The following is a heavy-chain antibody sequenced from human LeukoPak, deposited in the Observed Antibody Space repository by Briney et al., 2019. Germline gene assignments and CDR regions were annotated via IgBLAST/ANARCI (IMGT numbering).Heavy chain of an antibody. CDR1: GFTFSSYW. CDR3: ARDRLLWFGEPDY. J-gene: IGHJ4*02. Sequence: PGRSPRLSCAASGFTFSSYWMSWVRQAPGKGLEWVANIKQDGSEKYYVDSVKGRFTISRDNAKNSLYLQMNSLRAEDTAVYYCARDRLLWFGEPDYWGQGTLVTVSS. V-gene: IGHV3-7*01. CDR2: IKQDGSEK. D-gene: IGHD3-10*01.